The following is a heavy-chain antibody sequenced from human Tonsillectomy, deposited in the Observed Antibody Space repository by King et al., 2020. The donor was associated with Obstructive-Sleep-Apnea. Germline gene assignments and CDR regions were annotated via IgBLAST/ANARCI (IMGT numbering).Heavy chain of an antibody. CDR1: GFTFSNYA. CDR3: VKAKSSGWLPRAGYHYYALDV. CDR2: ISGSGVTS. J-gene: IGHJ6*02. Sequence: VQVVESGGGLVQPGGSLRLSCSASGFTFSNYAMHWVRQAPGRGLEYVSAISGSGVTSYYADSVKGRFTISRDDPKNTLYLQMSGLRADDTGVYFCVKAKSSGWLPRAGYHYYALDVWGQGTTVTVSS. D-gene: IGHD6-19*01. V-gene: IGHV3-64D*08.